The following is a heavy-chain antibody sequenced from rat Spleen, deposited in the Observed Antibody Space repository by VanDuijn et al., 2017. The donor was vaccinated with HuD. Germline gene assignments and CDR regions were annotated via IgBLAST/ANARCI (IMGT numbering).Heavy chain of an antibody. Sequence: EVRLVESGGGLVRPGRSLKLSCAASGFTFSDYNMAWVRQAPKKGLEWVATISYDGSSTYYRDSVKGRFTISRDNAQNTLYLQMNSPTSEDTATYYCSRGGYFRHWGQGVMVTVSS. CDR1: GFTFSDYN. CDR2: ISYDGSST. J-gene: IGHJ2*01. D-gene: IGHD2-5*01. CDR3: SRGGYFRH. V-gene: IGHV5-7*01.